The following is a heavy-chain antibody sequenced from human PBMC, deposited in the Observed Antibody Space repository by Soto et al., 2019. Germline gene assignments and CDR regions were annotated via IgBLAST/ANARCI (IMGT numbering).Heavy chain of an antibody. Sequence: SETLSLSCSVSGYSVTSSDYYWAWIRQPPGKGLEWVGSMFYSGLTYYNPSLKSRVTLSVDTSKNQFSVRLNSVTAADTAVYYCAPLSVSLSGPYGIHVWGQGTTVTVSS. CDR2: MFYSGLT. D-gene: IGHD2-15*01. J-gene: IGHJ6*02. V-gene: IGHV4-39*01. CDR1: GYSVTSSDYY. CDR3: APLSVSLSGPYGIHV.